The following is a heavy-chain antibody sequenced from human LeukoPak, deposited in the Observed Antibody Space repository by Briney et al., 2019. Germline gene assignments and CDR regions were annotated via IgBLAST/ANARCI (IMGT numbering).Heavy chain of an antibody. V-gene: IGHV3-23*01. CDR3: AKFDGRCGMDV. CDR1: GLTFSSYA. J-gene: IGHJ6*02. CDR2: ISSSGDSS. Sequence: GGSLRLSCAASGLTFSSYAMSWVRQAPGKGLEWVSNISSSGDSSYHADPVKGRFTISRDNSKNTLYLQMSSLRAEDTAVYYCAKFDGRCGMDVWGQGTTVTVSS.